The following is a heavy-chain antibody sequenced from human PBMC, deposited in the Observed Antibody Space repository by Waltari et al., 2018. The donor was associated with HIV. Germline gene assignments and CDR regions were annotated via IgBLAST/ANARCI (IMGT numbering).Heavy chain of an antibody. D-gene: IGHD5-12*01. V-gene: IGHV1-2*06. CDR1: GYTFTGYY. CDR3: ARDGQHYDQDY. J-gene: IGHJ4*02. CDR2: INPLSGGT. Sequence: QVQLVQSGTEVKKPGASVKVSCKASGYTFTGYYMHWVRQAPGQGLEWMGRINPLSGGTNPAQKFQGRVTMTWDTSISTSYLELSSLRSDDTAVYYCARDGQHYDQDYWGQGTLVTVSS.